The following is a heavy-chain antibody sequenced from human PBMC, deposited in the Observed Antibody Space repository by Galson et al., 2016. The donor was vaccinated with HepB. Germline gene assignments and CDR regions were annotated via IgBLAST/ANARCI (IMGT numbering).Heavy chain of an antibody. D-gene: IGHD3-10*01. CDR3: ASGKGRGGFDY. CDR2: IYHTGST. V-gene: IGHV4-30-2*01. Sequence: TLSLTCGVSGGSISSGGYSWSWIRQPPGKGLEWIGYIYHTGSTYYNPPLKSRVTVSVDRSKNQFSLNLSSVTAADTAVYSCASGKGRGGFDYWGQGTLVTVSS. J-gene: IGHJ4*02. CDR1: GGSISSGGYS.